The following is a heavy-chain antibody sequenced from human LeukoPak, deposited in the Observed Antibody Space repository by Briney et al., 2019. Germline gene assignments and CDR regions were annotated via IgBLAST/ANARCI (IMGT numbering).Heavy chain of an antibody. CDR2: MNPNSGNT. J-gene: IGHJ4*02. Sequence: ASVKVSCKASGYTFTSYDINWVRQATGQGLEWMGWMNPNSGNTGYAQKFQGRVTMTRNTSISTAYMELSSLRSEDTAVYYCARGKQWLVPFDYWGQGTLVTVSS. D-gene: IGHD6-19*01. CDR3: ARGKQWLVPFDY. V-gene: IGHV1-8*01. CDR1: GYTFTSYD.